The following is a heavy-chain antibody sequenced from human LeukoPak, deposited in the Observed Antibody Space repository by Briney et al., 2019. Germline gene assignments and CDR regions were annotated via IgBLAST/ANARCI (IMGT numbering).Heavy chain of an antibody. D-gene: IGHD3-10*01. V-gene: IGHV3-48*03. CDR2: ISSGGYTT. CDR3: AREGSSYAPSEPFYFDY. Sequence: GGSLRLSCTDSGFTFSSHDMNWVRQAPGKGLEWVSYISSGGYTTRYADSVKGRLTISRDNAKNSLYLQMNSLRAEDTAVYYCAREGSSYAPSEPFYFDYWGQGTLVTVSS. J-gene: IGHJ4*02. CDR1: GFTFSSHD.